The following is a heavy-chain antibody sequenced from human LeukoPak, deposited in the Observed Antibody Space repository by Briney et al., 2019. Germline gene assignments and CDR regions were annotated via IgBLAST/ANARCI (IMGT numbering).Heavy chain of an antibody. V-gene: IGHV4-61*09. CDR1: GGSISSGGYF. J-gene: IGHJ5*01. D-gene: IGHD5-24*01. Sequence: SETLSLTCTVAGGSISSGGYFWTWTRQPAGNGLDWIGHIYDSGNTNYNPSLWSRVTISVDTSKNEFSLKLSSVTAADTAVYFCARGRRRDRDGYKSPGSWFDSWGQGTLVTVSS. CDR3: ARGRRRDRDGYKSPGSWFDS. CDR2: IYDSGNT.